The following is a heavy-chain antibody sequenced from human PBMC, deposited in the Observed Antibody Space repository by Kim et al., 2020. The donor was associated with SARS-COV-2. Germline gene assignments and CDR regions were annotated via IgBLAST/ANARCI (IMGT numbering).Heavy chain of an antibody. V-gene: IGHV4-4*02. Sequence: SETLSLTCAVSGVSISSSGSNWWTWVRQTPGKGLEWIGEIYLSGSTNYNPSLKSRVAISVDKSKNQFSLKLTSVTAADTAVYYCVRDSTLTLHGLDVWGQGTTVNVSS. CDR1: GVSISSSGSNW. D-gene: IGHD2-2*01. CDR3: VRDSTLTLHGLDV. CDR2: IYLSGST. J-gene: IGHJ6*02.